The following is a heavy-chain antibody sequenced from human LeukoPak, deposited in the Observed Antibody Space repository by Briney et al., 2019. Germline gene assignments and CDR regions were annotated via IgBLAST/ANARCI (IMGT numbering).Heavy chain of an antibody. V-gene: IGHV4-59*12. CDR3: ARRRLYSSSSRGWFDP. Sequence: SETLSLTCTVSGGSISSSYWSWIRQPPGKGLEWIGYFFYSGNTNYNPSLKSRVTISVDTSKNQFSLKLSSVTAADTAVYYCARRRLYSSSSRGWFDPWGQGTLVTVSS. CDR1: GGSISSSY. J-gene: IGHJ5*02. CDR2: FFYSGNT. D-gene: IGHD6-6*01.